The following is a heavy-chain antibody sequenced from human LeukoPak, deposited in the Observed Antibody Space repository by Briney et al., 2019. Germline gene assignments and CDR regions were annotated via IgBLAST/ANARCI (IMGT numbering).Heavy chain of an antibody. J-gene: IGHJ5*02. CDR2: ISISSSTI. D-gene: IGHD1-7*01. Sequence: GGSLRLSCAASGFTFSSYSMNWVRQAPGKGLEWVSYISISSSTIYYADSVKGRFTISRDNAKNSLYLQMDSLRAGDTAVYYCAREAITGTFGFDPWGQGTLVTVSS. V-gene: IGHV3-48*01. CDR3: AREAITGTFGFDP. CDR1: GFTFSSYS.